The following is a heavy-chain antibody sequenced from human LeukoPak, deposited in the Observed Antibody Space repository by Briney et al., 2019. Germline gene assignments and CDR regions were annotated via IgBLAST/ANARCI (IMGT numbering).Heavy chain of an antibody. D-gene: IGHD5-24*01. V-gene: IGHV3-48*04. Sequence: GGSLRLSCAAPGFTFSSYSMNWVRQAPGKGLEWVSYIRSSSNIIYYADSVKGRFTISRDNTKNSLYLQMSSLRAEDTAVYYCARDSTWLQLFYWGQGTLVTVSS. CDR3: ARDSTWLQLFY. J-gene: IGHJ4*02. CDR2: IRSSSNII. CDR1: GFTFSSYS.